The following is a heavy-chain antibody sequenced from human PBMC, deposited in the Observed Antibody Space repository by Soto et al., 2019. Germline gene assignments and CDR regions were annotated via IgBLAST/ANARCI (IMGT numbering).Heavy chain of an antibody. J-gene: IGHJ6*02. D-gene: IGHD5-18*01. Sequence: QVQLVQSGAEVKKPGASVKVSCKDSGYTFTSYGISWVRQAPGQGLEWMGWISAYNGNTNYAQKPQGRVTMTTDTSTSTAYMELRSLISDDTAGYYCARVKDSPPDYYYYGMDVWGQGTTVTVSS. V-gene: IGHV1-18*01. CDR1: GYTFTSYG. CDR3: ARVKDSPPDYYYYGMDV. CDR2: ISAYNGNT.